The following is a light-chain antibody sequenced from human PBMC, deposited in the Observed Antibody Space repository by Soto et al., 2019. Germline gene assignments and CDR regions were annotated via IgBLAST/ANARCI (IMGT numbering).Light chain of an antibody. J-gene: IGKJ1*01. CDR3: QQSYNWPRT. Sequence: EIVMTQSPATLSVSPGERVTLSCRASQSISSRLAWYQQRPGQAPRLLIYSASARVTGIPARFSGSGSGTEFTLTISSLQSEDFALYYCQQSYNWPRTFGQGTKVEIK. CDR1: QSISSR. CDR2: SAS. V-gene: IGKV3-15*01.